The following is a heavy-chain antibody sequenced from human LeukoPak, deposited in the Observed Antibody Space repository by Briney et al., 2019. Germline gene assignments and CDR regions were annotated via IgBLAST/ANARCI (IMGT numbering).Heavy chain of an antibody. D-gene: IGHD3-3*01. Sequence: GGSLRLSCAASGFTFRSYAMSWVRQAPGQGLEWVSNIYASSASTNYADSVRGRFTTFRDNSNNMVYLQMNSLRAEDTAVYYCATDFEQDSWSGHSDWGQGTLVTVSS. CDR2: IYASSAST. CDR3: ATDFEQDSWSGHSD. J-gene: IGHJ4*02. CDR1: GFTFRSYA. V-gene: IGHV3-23*01.